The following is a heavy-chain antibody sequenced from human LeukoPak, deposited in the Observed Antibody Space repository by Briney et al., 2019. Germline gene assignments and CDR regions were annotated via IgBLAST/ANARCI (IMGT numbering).Heavy chain of an antibody. CDR1: GFIFCNAI. CDR2: IEHDGRHM. V-gene: IGHV3-30*04. J-gene: IGHJ6*03. Sequence: RGSPRLSSAASGFIFCNAIIHGVCPAPGEGLGWVAVIEHDGRHMYYADSVKGRFTVSRVNSRNTVYLQMNRLRVDDTALYYCAREKSRDGHNEGLYYFYMDVWGKGTTVTVSS. D-gene: IGHD5-24*01. CDR3: AREKSRDGHNEGLYYFYMDV.